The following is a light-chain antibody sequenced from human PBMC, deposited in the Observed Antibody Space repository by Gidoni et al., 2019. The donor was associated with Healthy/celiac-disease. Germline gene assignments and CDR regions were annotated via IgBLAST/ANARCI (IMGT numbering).Light chain of an antibody. CDR2: DAS. CDR1: HVISSW. Sequence: DLQMHHSPSTLSTPVGDSVTITCLPSHVISSWLAWYQQKPGKAPKLLIYDASSLASGVPARFSGSGSGTDFTLTIRSLQPDDFATYYCQQYNSYPYTFGQGTKLEIK. V-gene: IGKV1-5*01. J-gene: IGKJ2*01. CDR3: QQYNSYPYT.